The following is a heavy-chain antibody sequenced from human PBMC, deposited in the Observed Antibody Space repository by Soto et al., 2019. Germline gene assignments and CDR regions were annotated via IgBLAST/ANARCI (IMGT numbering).Heavy chain of an antibody. CDR1: GGSFSGYY. CDR2: INHSGST. D-gene: IGHD5-12*01. V-gene: IGHV4-34*01. J-gene: IGHJ5*02. CDR3: ARGGLRKKYNWFDP. Sequence: QVQLQQWGAGLLKPSETLSLTCAVYGGSFSGYYWSWIRQPPGQGLEWIGEINHSGSTNYNPSLKSRVTISVDTSKNQFSRKLSSVTAADTAVYYCARGGLRKKYNWFDPWGQGTLVTVSS.